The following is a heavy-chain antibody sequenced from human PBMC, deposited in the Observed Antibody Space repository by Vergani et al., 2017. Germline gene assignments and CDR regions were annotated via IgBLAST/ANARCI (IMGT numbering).Heavy chain of an antibody. CDR3: AKQRITMIVVVIGYFDL. CDR1: GFTFSSYS. V-gene: IGHV3-23*04. J-gene: IGHJ2*01. CDR2: ISGSGGST. Sequence: EVQLVESGGGLVQPGGSLRLSCAASGFTFSSYSMNWVRQAPGKGLEWVSAISGSGGSTYYADSVKGRFTISRDNSKNTLYLQMNSLRAEDTAVYYCAKQRITMIVVVIGYFDLWGRGTLVTVSS. D-gene: IGHD3-22*01.